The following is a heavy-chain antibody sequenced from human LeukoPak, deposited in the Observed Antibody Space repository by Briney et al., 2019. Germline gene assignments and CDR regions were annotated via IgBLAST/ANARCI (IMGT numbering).Heavy chain of an antibody. CDR2: IGTAGDT. CDR1: GFTFSSCD. CDR3: ARGTQAASYYYGSGSYYIFDY. Sequence: GGSLRLSCAASGFTFSSCDMHWVRQATGRGLEWVSAIGTAGDTYYPGSVKGRFTISRENAKNSLYLQMNSLRAGDTAVYYCARGTQAASYYYGSGSYYIFDYWGQGTLVTVSS. V-gene: IGHV3-13*01. D-gene: IGHD3-10*01. J-gene: IGHJ4*02.